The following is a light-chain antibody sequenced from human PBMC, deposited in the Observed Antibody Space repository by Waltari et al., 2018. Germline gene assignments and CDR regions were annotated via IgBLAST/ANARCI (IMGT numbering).Light chain of an antibody. V-gene: IGLV2-14*01. CDR1: SSDLVAHNY. CDR2: EVS. Sequence: QSALTQPASLSGSPGQSITISCTGTSSDLVAHNYVSWYQEHPGKAPKLMVYEVSNRHSGVSNRFSGSKSGKKASLTISGLQAEDEADYYCSSYISSTTPYVFGTGTKVTVL. CDR3: SSYISSTTPYV. J-gene: IGLJ1*01.